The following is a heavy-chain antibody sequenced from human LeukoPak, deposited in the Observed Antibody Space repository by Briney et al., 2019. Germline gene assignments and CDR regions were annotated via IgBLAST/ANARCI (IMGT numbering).Heavy chain of an antibody. CDR1: GFTVSSNY. J-gene: IGHJ4*02. D-gene: IGHD4/OR15-4a*01. V-gene: IGHV3-53*01. Sequence: GSLRLSCAASGFTVSSNYMSWVRQAPGKGLEWVSVIYSGGSTYYADSVKGRFTISRDNYKNTLYLQMNSLRAEDTAVYYCARVAPRHNYGAIDYWGQGTLVSVSS. CDR3: ARVAPRHNYGAIDY. CDR2: IYSGGST.